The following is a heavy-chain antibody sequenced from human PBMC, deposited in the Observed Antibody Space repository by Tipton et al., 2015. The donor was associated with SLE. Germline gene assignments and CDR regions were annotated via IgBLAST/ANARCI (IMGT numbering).Heavy chain of an antibody. CDR1: GGSISSGSHY. J-gene: IGHJ4*02. Sequence: TLSLTCTVSGGSISSGSHYWSWIRQPAGKGLEWIGRIYNTGSTNYNPSLESRVIISVDTSKNQFSLKVPSMTAADTAVYYCAREGDSSAWYLFDYWGQGILVTVSS. V-gene: IGHV4-61*02. D-gene: IGHD6-13*01. CDR3: AREGDSSAWYLFDY. CDR2: IYNTGST.